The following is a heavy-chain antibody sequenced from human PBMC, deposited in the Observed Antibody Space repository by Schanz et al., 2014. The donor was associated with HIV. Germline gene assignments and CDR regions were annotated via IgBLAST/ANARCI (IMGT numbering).Heavy chain of an antibody. J-gene: IGHJ4*02. CDR1: GFTFSTYG. CDR3: AKGLRQWLVLGVSDH. Sequence: QVQLVESGGGVVQPGRSLRLSCAASGFTFSTYGMHWVRQGPGKGLEWVAVISYDGSNKYYADSVKGRFTIARDNSKNTLYLQMNSLRAEDTAVYYCAKGLRQWLVLGVSDHWGQGTLVTVSS. D-gene: IGHD6-19*01. V-gene: IGHV3-30*18. CDR2: ISYDGSNK.